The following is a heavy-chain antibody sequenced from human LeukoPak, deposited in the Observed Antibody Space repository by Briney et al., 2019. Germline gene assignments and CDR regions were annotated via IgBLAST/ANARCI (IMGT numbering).Heavy chain of an antibody. CDR2: IYYSGST. CDR3: ARHELRYFDWLP. J-gene: IGHJ4*02. D-gene: IGHD3-9*01. Sequence: SETLSLTCTVSGGSISSYYWSWIRQPPGKGLEWIGYIYYSGSTNYNPSLKSRVTISVDTSKNQFSLKLSSVTAADTAVYYCARHELRYFDWLPWGQGTLVTVSS. V-gene: IGHV4-59*08. CDR1: GGSISSYY.